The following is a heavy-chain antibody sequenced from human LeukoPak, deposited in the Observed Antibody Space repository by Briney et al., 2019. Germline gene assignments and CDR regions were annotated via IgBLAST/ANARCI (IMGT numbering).Heavy chain of an antibody. CDR2: IYSSGST. CDR1: GFTVSSNY. J-gene: IGHJ4*02. V-gene: IGHV3-53*01. D-gene: IGHD3-16*02. CDR3: AKRVWGSYRYTDY. Sequence: PGESLRLSCAASGFTVSSNYMSWVRQAPGKGLEWVSVIYSSGSTYYADSVKGRFTISRDNSKNTLYLQMNSLRAEDTAVYYCAKRVWGSYRYTDYWGQGTLVTVSS.